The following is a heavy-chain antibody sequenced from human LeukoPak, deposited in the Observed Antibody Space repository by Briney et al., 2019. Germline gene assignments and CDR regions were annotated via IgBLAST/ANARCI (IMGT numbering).Heavy chain of an antibody. CDR1: GGSISSYY. Sequence: SETLSLTCTVSGGSISSYYWSWIRQPAGKGLEWIGRIYTSGSTNYNPSLKSRVTMSVDTSKNQFSLKLSSVTAAGTAVYYCARATSRVDFCSGYLLGVWFDPWGQGTLVTVSS. D-gene: IGHD3-3*01. CDR2: IYTSGST. CDR3: ARATSRVDFCSGYLLGVWFDP. V-gene: IGHV4-4*07. J-gene: IGHJ5*02.